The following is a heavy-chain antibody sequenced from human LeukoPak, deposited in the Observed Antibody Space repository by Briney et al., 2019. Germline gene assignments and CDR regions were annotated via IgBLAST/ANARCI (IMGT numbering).Heavy chain of an antibody. J-gene: IGHJ4*02. CDR1: GASISGYF. Sequence: TPSETLSLTCTVSGASISGYFWSWIRQPPGKGLEWIGYISSSGDTNYSPSLKSRVTISVDTSKNRFSLKLSSVTAADTAVFYCARDGYLGLSVFDYWGQGTLDTVSS. D-gene: IGHD3-16*01. CDR2: ISSSGDT. V-gene: IGHV4-59*01. CDR3: ARDGYLGLSVFDY.